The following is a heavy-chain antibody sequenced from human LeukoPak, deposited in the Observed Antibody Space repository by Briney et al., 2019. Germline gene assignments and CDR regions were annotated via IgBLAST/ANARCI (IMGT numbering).Heavy chain of an antibody. CDR1: GSTFSSYA. V-gene: IGHV3-21*01. Sequence: PGGSLRLSCAASGSTFSSYAMNWVRQAPGKGLEWVSSISSSSSYIYYADSVKGRFTISRDNAKNSLYLQMNSLRAEDTAVYYCARGAPNYYDSSGYYYGGDYWGQGTLVTVSS. CDR3: ARGAPNYYDSSGYYYGGDY. CDR2: ISSSSSYI. D-gene: IGHD3-22*01. J-gene: IGHJ4*02.